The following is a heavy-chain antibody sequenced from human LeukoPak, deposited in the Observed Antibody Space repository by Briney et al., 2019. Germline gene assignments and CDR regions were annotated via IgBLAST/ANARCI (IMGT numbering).Heavy chain of an antibody. CDR1: GFTFTSSA. D-gene: IGHD3-3*01. CDR3: AADPGYYDIWSGLFGY. CDR2: IVVGSGNT. Sequence: SVKVSCKASGFTFTSSAVQWVRQARGQRLEWIGWIVVGSGNTNYAQKFQERVTITRDMSTSTAYMELSSLRSEDTAVYYCAADPGYYDIWSGLFGYWGQGTLVTVSS. J-gene: IGHJ4*02. V-gene: IGHV1-58*01.